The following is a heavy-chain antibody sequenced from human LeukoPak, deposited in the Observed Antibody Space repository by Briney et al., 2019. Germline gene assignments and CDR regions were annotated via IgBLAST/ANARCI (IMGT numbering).Heavy chain of an antibody. CDR1: GFTFSSYA. J-gene: IGHJ5*02. V-gene: IGHV3-23*01. Sequence: GGSLKLSCAASGFTFSSYAMSWVRQAPGKGLEWVSAISGSGGSTYYADSVKGRFTISRDNSKNTLYLQMNSLRAEDTAVYYCAKDPYSSGRNWFDPWGQGTLVTVSS. CDR2: ISGSGGST. D-gene: IGHD6-19*01. CDR3: AKDPYSSGRNWFDP.